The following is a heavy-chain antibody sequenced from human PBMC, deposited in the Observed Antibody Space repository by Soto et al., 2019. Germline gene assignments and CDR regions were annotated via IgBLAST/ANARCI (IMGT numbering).Heavy chain of an antibody. CDR1: GDSISGGASF. Sequence: SETLSLTCTVSGDSISGGASFWSWIRQPPGKGLEWIANVYYSGSSYYNPSLKSRLTISVDTAKNQFSLQLKSMTAADTAVYYCAKLSCTSSTCYFPGWFDPWGQGTLVTVSS. CDR2: VYYSGSS. V-gene: IGHV4-31*03. D-gene: IGHD2-2*01. CDR3: AKLSCTSSTCYFPGWFDP. J-gene: IGHJ5*02.